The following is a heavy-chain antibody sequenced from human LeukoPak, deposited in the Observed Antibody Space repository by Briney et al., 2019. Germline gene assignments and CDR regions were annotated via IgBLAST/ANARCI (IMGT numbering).Heavy chain of an antibody. Sequence: PGGSLRLSCAASGFTFASYAMNWVRQAPGKGLEWVSGIYSDGGTNTGRTFYADSVKGRFTISRDNSKNTLYLQMNSLRAEDTAVYYCAKDPPEPHYDFWSGYLDYMDVWGKGTTVTVSS. J-gene: IGHJ6*03. CDR1: GFTFASYA. V-gene: IGHV3-23*01. CDR3: AKDPPEPHYDFWSGYLDYMDV. D-gene: IGHD3-3*01. CDR2: IYSDGGTNTGRT.